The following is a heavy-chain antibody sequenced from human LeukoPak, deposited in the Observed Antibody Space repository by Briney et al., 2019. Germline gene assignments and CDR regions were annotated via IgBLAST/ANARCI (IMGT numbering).Heavy chain of an antibody. J-gene: IGHJ4*02. V-gene: IGHV3-23*01. CDR3: ALASMVQGVTFDY. D-gene: IGHD3-10*01. Sequence: GGSLRLSCAASGFTFSSYAMSWVRQAPGKGLEWVSAISGSGGSTYYADSVKGRFTISRDNSKSTLYLQMNSLRAEDTAVYYCALASMVQGVTFDYWGQGTLVTVSS. CDR1: GFTFSSYA. CDR2: ISGSGGST.